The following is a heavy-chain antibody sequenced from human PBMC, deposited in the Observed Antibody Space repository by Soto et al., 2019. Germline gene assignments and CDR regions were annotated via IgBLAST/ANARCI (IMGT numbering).Heavy chain of an antibody. CDR3: ARTAEYCSGGSCYSPLVY. V-gene: IGHV4-34*01. Sequence: QVQLQQWGAGLLKPSETLSLTCAVYGGSFSGYYWSWIRQPPGKGLEWIGEINHSGSTNYNPSLKSRVTISVDTSKNQFSLKLSSVTAADTAVYYCARTAEYCSGGSCYSPLVYWGQGTLVTVSS. D-gene: IGHD2-15*01. CDR1: GGSFSGYY. J-gene: IGHJ4*02. CDR2: INHSGST.